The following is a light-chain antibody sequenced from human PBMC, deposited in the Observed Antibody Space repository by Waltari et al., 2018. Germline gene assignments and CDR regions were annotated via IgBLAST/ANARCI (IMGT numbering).Light chain of an antibody. J-gene: IGKJ4*01. CDR2: AAS. V-gene: IGKV1-17*01. Sequence: DIQMTQSPSSLSASVGARVTITCRASQGISNYLSWYQQKPGKAPKRLIYAASSLESGVPSRFSGSGSGTEFTLTISSLQPEDFAAYYCLQYNSKPTFGGGTKVEIK. CDR1: QGISNY. CDR3: LQYNSKPT.